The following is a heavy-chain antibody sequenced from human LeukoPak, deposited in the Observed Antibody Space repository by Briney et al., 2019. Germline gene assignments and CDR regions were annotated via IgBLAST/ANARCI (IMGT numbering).Heavy chain of an antibody. V-gene: IGHV3-30*02. CDR2: LRYDGSNK. CDR3: AKDSSARRELLHYYYYYMDV. J-gene: IGHJ6*03. D-gene: IGHD1-26*01. Sequence: GGSLRLSCAASGFTFSSYGMHWVRQAPDKGLEWVAFLRYDGSNKYYADSVKGRFTISRDNSKNMLYLQMNSLRAEDTAVYYCAKDSSARRELLHYYYYYMDVWGKGTTVTVSS. CDR1: GFTFSSYG.